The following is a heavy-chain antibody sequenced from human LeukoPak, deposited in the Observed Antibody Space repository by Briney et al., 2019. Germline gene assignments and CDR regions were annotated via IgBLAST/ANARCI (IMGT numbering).Heavy chain of an antibody. CDR3: ARDSRTAMNKYGALDY. Sequence: GGSPRLSCAASGFTFSNYWMSWVRQAPGKGLEWVANIKQDGSEKYYVDSVKGRFTISRDNAKNSLYLQMNSLRAEDTAVYYCARDSRTAMNKYGALDYWGQGTLVTVSS. CDR2: IKQDGSEK. V-gene: IGHV3-7*01. J-gene: IGHJ4*02. CDR1: GFTFSNYW. D-gene: IGHD4-17*01.